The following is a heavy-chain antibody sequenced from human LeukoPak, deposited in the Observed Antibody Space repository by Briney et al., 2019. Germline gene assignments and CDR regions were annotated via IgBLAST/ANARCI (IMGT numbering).Heavy chain of an antibody. CDR2: VYHSGST. CDR3: VRHRVGYDFWNGYFDY. V-gene: IGHV4-39*01. CDR1: GSSISSNDYY. J-gene: IGHJ4*02. Sequence: SETLSLTCTVSGSSISSNDYYWGWIRQPPGKGLGWIGTVYHSGSTYNNPSLKSRVSISVDTSKNQFSLKLSSVTAADTAAYYCVRHRVGYDFWNGYFDYWGQGTLVTVSS. D-gene: IGHD3-3*01.